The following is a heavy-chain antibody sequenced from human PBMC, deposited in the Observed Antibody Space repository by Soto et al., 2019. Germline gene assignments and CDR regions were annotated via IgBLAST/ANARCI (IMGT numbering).Heavy chain of an antibody. CDR2: IDFNGNT. Sequence: SETLSLTCNVSGGSLKNRLHYWGWIRQPAGKGVEWIGTIDFNGNTRYNPSLVSRVSVLADASRNEFFMRPASGTAADXAVYDYARHKRQTYRSSSCDSWGQGVLVT. CDR3: ARHKRQTYRSSSCDS. CDR1: GGSLKNRLHY. V-gene: IGHV4-39*01. D-gene: IGHD6-6*01. J-gene: IGHJ5*01.